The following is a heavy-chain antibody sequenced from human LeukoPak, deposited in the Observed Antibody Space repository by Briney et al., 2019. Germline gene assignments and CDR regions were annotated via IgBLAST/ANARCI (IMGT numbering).Heavy chain of an antibody. J-gene: IGHJ3*01. CDR2: INTDGSTTDNT. CDR3: ARGDPLLVDSRAYFRDALDL. V-gene: IGHV3-74*01. CDR1: GFTFSSYW. D-gene: IGHD3-22*01. Sequence: GGSLRLSCAASGFTFSSYWMHWVRQAPGKGLEWVSRINTDGSTTDNTNYAGSVKGRFTISRANAKNPLYLQMNSLRAEDTAAYSCARGDPLLVDSRAYFRDALDLWGQGTMVTVSS.